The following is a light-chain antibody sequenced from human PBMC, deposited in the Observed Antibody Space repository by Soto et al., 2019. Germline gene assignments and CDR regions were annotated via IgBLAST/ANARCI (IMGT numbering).Light chain of an antibody. CDR2: AAS. V-gene: IGKV1-5*01. CDR1: QGISSW. J-gene: IGKJ1*01. Sequence: DIQMTQSPSSLSGSVGDRVTITCRASQGISSWLAWYQQKPGKAPKLLIYAASSLQSGVPQRFSGSGSGTEFTLTISSLQTDDFSTYYCQQYHSYWTFGQGTKVDIK. CDR3: QQYHSYWT.